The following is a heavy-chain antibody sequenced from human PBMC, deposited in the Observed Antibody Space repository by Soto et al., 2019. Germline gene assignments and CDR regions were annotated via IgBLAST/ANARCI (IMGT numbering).Heavy chain of an antibody. CDR1: GGSIGTYY. V-gene: IGHV4-59*08. CDR3: GQYNWNDLGLWFDP. D-gene: IGHD1-20*01. J-gene: IGHJ5*02. CDR2: IYHTGSA. Sequence: SETLSLTCAVSGGSIGTYYWAWIRQPPGKGLEWIGYIYHTGSAVYNPSLRSRVTMSIDPSKNQVSLRLNSVTATDTAVYYCGQYNWNDLGLWFDPWGQGILVPVSS.